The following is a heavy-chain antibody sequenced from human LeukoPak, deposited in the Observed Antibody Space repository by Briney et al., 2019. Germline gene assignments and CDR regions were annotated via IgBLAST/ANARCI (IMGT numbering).Heavy chain of an antibody. CDR1: GFTFSSYA. CDR2: ISGGGGST. Sequence: GGSLRLSCAASGFTFSSYAMSWVRQAPGKGLEWVSAISGGGGSTYYADSVKGRFTISGDKSKNTLYLQMNSLRAEDTAVYYCAKYTSTWYGRFDYWGQGTLVTVSS. D-gene: IGHD6-13*01. J-gene: IGHJ4*02. CDR3: AKYTSTWYGRFDY. V-gene: IGHV3-23*01.